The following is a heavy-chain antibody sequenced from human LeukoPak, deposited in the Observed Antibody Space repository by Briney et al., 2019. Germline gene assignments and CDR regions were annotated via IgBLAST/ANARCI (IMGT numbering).Heavy chain of an antibody. D-gene: IGHD6-19*01. CDR2: IYPGDSDT. J-gene: IGHJ4*02. CDR1: GYSFTSYW. CDR3: ARRGAVAGISIDY. V-gene: IGHV5-51*01. Sequence: GESLKISCKGSGYSFTSYWIGWVRQMPGKGLGWMGIIYPGDSDTRYSPSFQGQVTISADKSISTAYLQWSSLKASDTAMYYCARRGAVAGISIDYWGQGTLVTVSS.